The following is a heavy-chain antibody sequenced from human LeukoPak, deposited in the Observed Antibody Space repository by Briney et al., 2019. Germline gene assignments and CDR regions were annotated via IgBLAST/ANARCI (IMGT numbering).Heavy chain of an antibody. Sequence: SETLSLTCAVYGGSFSGYYWSWIRQPPGKGLEWIGEINHSGSTNYNPSLKSRVTISVDTSKNQFSLKLSSVTAADTAVYYCARGESSYGDYVWGQGTLVTVSS. CDR1: GGSFSGYY. D-gene: IGHD4-17*01. V-gene: IGHV4-34*01. J-gene: IGHJ4*02. CDR2: INHSGST. CDR3: ARGESSYGDYV.